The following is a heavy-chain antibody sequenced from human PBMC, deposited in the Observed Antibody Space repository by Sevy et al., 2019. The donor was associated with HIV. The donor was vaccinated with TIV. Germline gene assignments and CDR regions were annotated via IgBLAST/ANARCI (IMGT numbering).Heavy chain of an antibody. J-gene: IGHJ4*02. Sequence: GGSLRLTCTASGFTFSSYAMHWVRQAPGKGLEWVAVISYDGSNKYYAHSVKGRFTISRDNSKNTLYLQMNSLRAEDTAVYYCARDPSGMVLPAVPGWYFDYWGQGTLVTVSS. D-gene: IGHD2-2*01. CDR1: GFTFSSYA. V-gene: IGHV3-30-3*01. CDR2: ISYDGSNK. CDR3: ARDPSGMVLPAVPGWYFDY.